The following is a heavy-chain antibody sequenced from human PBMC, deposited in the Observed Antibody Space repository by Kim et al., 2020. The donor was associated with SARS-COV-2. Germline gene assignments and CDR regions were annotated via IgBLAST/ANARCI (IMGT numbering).Heavy chain of an antibody. Sequence: GGSLRLSCAASGFTFGAYSIHWVRQAPGKGLEWISHIGSSGGAEYYEDSVKGRFTITRDNAKNSLYLQMNSMRAEDTAAYYCASGIRWGIMVCWGQGTL. CDR3: ASGIRWGIMVC. CDR1: GFTFGAYS. J-gene: IGHJ4*02. D-gene: IGHD3-16*01. V-gene: IGHV3-48*04. CDR2: IGSSGGAE.